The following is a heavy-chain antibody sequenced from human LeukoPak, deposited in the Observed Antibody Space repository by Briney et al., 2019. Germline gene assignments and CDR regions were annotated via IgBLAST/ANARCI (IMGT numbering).Heavy chain of an antibody. V-gene: IGHV4-34*01. CDR2: IHPHGIF. Sequence: SETLSLTCAVYGGSCYDYYCSWIRQPPGKGLEWVGEIHPHGIFYYNSSLMSRVTISIDTSKTQFSLRLTSVTATDTAFYYCARGRDRSKAGDHWGQGSLVTVSS. CDR3: ARGRDRSKAGDH. D-gene: IGHD5-24*01. CDR1: GGSCYDYY. J-gene: IGHJ4*02.